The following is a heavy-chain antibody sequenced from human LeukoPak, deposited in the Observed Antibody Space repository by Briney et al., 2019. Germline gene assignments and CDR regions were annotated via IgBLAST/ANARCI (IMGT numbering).Heavy chain of an antibody. CDR2: FTHLETT. CDR3: ARGNRRLGYYGSGSRLPYDS. CDR1: GGSFSGYY. D-gene: IGHD3-10*01. J-gene: IGHJ5*02. V-gene: IGHV4-34*01. Sequence: ASETLSLTRDVYGGSFSGYYWTWIRQPPGKGLEWLGEFTHLETTNYNPSLKSRVTVSVDTSRNQFSLTLTSVTATDTAVYFCARGNRRLGYYGSGSRLPYDSWGQGTLVTVSS.